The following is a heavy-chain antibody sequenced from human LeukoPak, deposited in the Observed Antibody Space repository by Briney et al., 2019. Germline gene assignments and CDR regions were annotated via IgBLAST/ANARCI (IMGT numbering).Heavy chain of an antibody. Sequence: GGSLRLSCAASGFTFSTYAMSWVRQAPGKGLEWISAINSGGSTYYADSVKGRLTISRDNSKNTLYLQMNSLRAEDTAVYYCAKRAVAGRWYYFDYWGQGTLVTVSS. D-gene: IGHD6-19*01. CDR2: INSGGST. V-gene: IGHV3-23*01. CDR3: AKRAVAGRWYYFDY. CDR1: GFTFSTYA. J-gene: IGHJ4*02.